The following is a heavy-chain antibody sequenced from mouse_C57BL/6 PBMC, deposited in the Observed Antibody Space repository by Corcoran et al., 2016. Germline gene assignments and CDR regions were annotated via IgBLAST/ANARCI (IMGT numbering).Heavy chain of an antibody. J-gene: IGHJ1*03. CDR2: INTYSGVP. V-gene: IGHV9-3*01. D-gene: IGHD1-1*01. Sequence: QIQLVQAEPEVKKPGGTVKISCEASGYNFTTYGMSLVKQAPGKGLKGMGWINTYSGVPTYADDFKGRFAFSLETSASTAYLQINNLKNEDTATYFCASPHYYYGSSYGYFDVWGTGTTVTVSS. CDR1: GYNFTTYG. CDR3: ASPHYYYGSSYGYFDV.